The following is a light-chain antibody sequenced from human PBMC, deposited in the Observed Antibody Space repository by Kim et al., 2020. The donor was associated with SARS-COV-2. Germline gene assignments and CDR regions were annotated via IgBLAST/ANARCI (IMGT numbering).Light chain of an antibody. CDR2: HDS. J-gene: IGLJ2*01. V-gene: IGLV3-21*03. CDR1: HLRGTV. Sequence: PGKTARISCGESHLRGTVLTLYRWQPGPAPRLVLSHDSDRPSGIPERFSGSNSGNTATLTISRVEAGDEADYYCQVWDSSSDHRVVFGGGTQLTVL. CDR3: QVWDSSSDHRVV.